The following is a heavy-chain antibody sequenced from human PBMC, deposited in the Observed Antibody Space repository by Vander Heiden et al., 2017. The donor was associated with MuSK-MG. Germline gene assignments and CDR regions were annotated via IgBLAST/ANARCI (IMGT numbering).Heavy chain of an antibody. Sequence: EVQLLESGGGLVQPGGSLGPPCAPLGFTFTSYAMSWVRQAPGKGLEWVSAISGSGGSTYYADSVKGRFTISRDNSKNTLYLQMNSLRAEDTAVYYCARGYTYGSYYFDCWGQGTLVTVSS. V-gene: IGHV3-23*01. CDR2: ISGSGGST. CDR3: ARGYTYGSYYFDC. J-gene: IGHJ4*02. CDR1: GFTFTSYA. D-gene: IGHD5-18*01.